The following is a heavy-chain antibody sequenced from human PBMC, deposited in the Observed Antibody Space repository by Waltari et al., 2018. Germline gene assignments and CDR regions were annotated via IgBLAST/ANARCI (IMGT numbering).Heavy chain of an antibody. V-gene: IGHV3-53*01. D-gene: IGHD3-10*01. CDR3: ASPYGSGNGWYFDL. J-gene: IGHJ2*01. CDR2: IYSGGST. Sequence: EVQLVESGGGLIQPGGSLRLSCAASGFTVSSNYMSWVRQAPGKGLEWVSVIYSGGSTYYANSVKGRFTISRDNAKNTLYLQMNSLRAEDTAVYYCASPYGSGNGWYFDLWGRGTLVTVSS. CDR1: GFTVSSNY.